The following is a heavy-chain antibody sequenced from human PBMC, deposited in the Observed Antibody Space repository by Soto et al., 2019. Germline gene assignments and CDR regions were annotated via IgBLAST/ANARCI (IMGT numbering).Heavy chain of an antibody. V-gene: IGHV2-5*02. D-gene: IGHD3-9*01. J-gene: IGHJ4*02. CDR1: GFSLSTRGVG. Sequence: QISLKESGPTLVRPTQTLTLTCTFSGFSLSTRGVGVGWIRQPPGKALEWLALIYWDGAKRYSPSLKRRLTVTKDTSKNQVVLAITNVDPVDTATYYCAHTSPHLIRGRYSGHFDNWGQGTLVTVSA. CDR3: AHTSPHLIRGRYSGHFDN. CDR2: IYWDGAK.